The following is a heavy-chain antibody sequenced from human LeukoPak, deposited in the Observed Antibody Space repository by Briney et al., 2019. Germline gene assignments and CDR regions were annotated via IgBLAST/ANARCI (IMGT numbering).Heavy chain of an antibody. CDR2: MNPNSGNT. J-gene: IGHJ4*02. D-gene: IGHD6-19*01. Sequence: ASVKVSCKASGYTFTGYYIHWVRQAPGQGLEWMGWMNPNSGNTGYAQKFQGRVTMTRNTSISTAYMELSSLRSEDTAVYYCARGREFRQWLVLVYWGQGTLVTVSS. V-gene: IGHV1-8*02. CDR3: ARGREFRQWLVLVY. CDR1: GYTFTGYY.